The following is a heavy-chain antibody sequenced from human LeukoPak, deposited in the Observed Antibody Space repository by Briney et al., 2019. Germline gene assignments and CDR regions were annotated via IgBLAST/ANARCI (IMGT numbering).Heavy chain of an antibody. CDR1: GFTFSSYT. D-gene: IGHD6-13*01. Sequence: GGSLRLSCAAPGFTFSSYTMNWVRQAPGKGLEWVSSISSSSSYTYYADSMKGRFTISRDNAKNSLYLQMNSLRAEDTAVYYCARGRQPYNWFDPWGQGTLVTVSS. CDR3: ARGRQPYNWFDP. V-gene: IGHV3-21*01. CDR2: ISSSSSYT. J-gene: IGHJ5*02.